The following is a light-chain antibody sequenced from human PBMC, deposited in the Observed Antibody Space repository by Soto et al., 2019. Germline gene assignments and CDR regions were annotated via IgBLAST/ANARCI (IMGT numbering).Light chain of an antibody. Sequence: DIQMTQSPSTLSASVGARVPITCRASQSISSWLAWYQQKPGKAPKLLIYDASSLESGVPSRFSGSGSGTDFTLTISSLQREDFATYVCQQSYSSPWTFGQGTKVDIK. CDR2: DAS. J-gene: IGKJ1*01. CDR3: QQSYSSPWT. V-gene: IGKV1-5*01. CDR1: QSISSW.